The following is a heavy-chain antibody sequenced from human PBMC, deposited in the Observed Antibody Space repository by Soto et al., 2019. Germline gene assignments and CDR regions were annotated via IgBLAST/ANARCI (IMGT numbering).Heavy chain of an antibody. CDR2: ISGSGGST. CDR3: AKVGNYYQYGMGV. D-gene: IGHD2-15*01. V-gene: IGHV3-23*01. J-gene: IGHJ6*02. Sequence: EVQLLESGGGLVQPRGSLRLSCAASGFTFNSYAMSWVRQAPGKGLEWVSDISGSGGSTYYADSVKGRFTISRDNSKNTLYLQMNSLRAEDTAIYYCAKVGNYYQYGMGVWGQGTTVTVSS. CDR1: GFTFNSYA.